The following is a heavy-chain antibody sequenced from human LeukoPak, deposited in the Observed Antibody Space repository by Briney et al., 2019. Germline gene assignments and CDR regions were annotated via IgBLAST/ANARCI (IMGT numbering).Heavy chain of an antibody. J-gene: IGHJ6*03. D-gene: IGHD1-7*01. Sequence: SETLSLTRTVSGGSISSYYWSWIRQPAGKGLEWIGRIYTSGSTNYNPSLKSRVTMSLDTSKNQFSLKLSSVTAADAAVYYCARDKVVELRYLYYYMDVWGKGTTVTVSS. V-gene: IGHV4-4*07. CDR2: IYTSGST. CDR1: GGSISSYY. CDR3: ARDKVVELRYLYYYMDV.